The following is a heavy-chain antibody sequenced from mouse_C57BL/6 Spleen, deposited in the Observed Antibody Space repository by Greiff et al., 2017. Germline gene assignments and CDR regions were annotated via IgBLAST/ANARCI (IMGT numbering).Heavy chain of an antibody. D-gene: IGHD1-1*01. V-gene: IGHV7-3*01. CDR1: GFTFTDYY. J-gene: IGHJ4*01. CDR2: IRNKANGYTT. Sequence: EVKVVESGGGLVQPGGSLSLSCAASGFTFTDYYMSWVRQPPGKALEWLGFIRNKANGYTTEYSASVKGRFTISRDNSQSILYLQIHALRAEDSATYYCARDYYGSSPRYAMDYWGQGTSVTVSS. CDR3: ARDYYGSSPRYAMDY.